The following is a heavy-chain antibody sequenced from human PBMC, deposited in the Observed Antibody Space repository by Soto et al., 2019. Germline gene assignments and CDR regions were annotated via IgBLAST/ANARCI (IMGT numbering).Heavy chain of an antibody. D-gene: IGHD3-10*01. CDR3: ARGNYYYGSGSSYYAMDF. CDR2: ISAYNGNT. V-gene: IGHV1-18*04. J-gene: IGHJ6*02. Sequence: ASVKVSCKASGYTFTSYGISWVRQAPGQGLEWMGWISAYNGNTNYAQKLQGRVTMTTDTSTSTAYMELRSLRSDDTAVYYCARGNYYYGSGSSYYAMDFWGQGTSVTLSS. CDR1: GYTFTSYG.